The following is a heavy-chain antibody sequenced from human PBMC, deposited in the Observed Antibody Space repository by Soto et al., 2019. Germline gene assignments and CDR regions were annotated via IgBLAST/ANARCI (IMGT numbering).Heavy chain of an antibody. D-gene: IGHD6-13*01. CDR1: GYTLTGYY. V-gene: IGHV1-2*04. Sequence: QVQLVQSGAEVKKPGASVKVSCKASGYTLTGYYIHWVRQAPGQGLEWMGWINPNSGGTNYAQKFQGWVTVTRDTCISTAYMEQRRLRSDDTALYYCAREAATGGDAFDIWGQGTMVTVS. J-gene: IGHJ3*02. CDR3: AREAATGGDAFDI. CDR2: INPNSGGT.